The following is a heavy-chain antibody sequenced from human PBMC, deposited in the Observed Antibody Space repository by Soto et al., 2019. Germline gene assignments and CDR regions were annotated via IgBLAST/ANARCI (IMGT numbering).Heavy chain of an antibody. Sequence: QVQLVQSGAEVKKPGSSVKVSCKASGGTFSSYAISWVRQAPGQGLEWMGGIIPIFGTANYAQKFKGRVTITADESTSTAYMELSSLRSEDTAVYYCARDSTLGNSRYYYYGMAVWGQGTTVTVSS. CDR1: GGTFSSYA. D-gene: IGHD2-2*01. CDR2: IIPIFGTA. V-gene: IGHV1-69*01. CDR3: ARDSTLGNSRYYYYGMAV. J-gene: IGHJ6*02.